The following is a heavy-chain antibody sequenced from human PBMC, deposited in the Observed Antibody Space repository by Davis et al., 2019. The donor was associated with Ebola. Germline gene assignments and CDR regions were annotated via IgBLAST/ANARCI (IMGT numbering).Heavy chain of an antibody. CDR3: ARLGLYSGYFDY. Sequence: MPGGSLRLSCTVSGGSISSYYWSWIRQPPGKGLEWIGYIYYSGSTNYNPSLKSRVTISVDTSKNQFSLKLTSVTAADTAVYYCARLGLYSGYFDYWGQGTLVTVSS. CDR1: GGSISSYY. V-gene: IGHV4-59*12. CDR2: IYYSGST. J-gene: IGHJ4*02. D-gene: IGHD5-12*01.